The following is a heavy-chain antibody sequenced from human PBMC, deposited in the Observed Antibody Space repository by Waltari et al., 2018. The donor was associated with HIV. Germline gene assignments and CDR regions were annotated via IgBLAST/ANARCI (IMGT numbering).Heavy chain of an antibody. Sequence: QVQLVQSGAEVKKPGSSVKVSCKASGGTFSSYAISWVRQAPGQGLEWMGRIIPILGIANYAQKFQGRVTITADKSTSTAYMELSSLRSEDTAVYYCARDVVFYYGSGSYYNLNWFDPWGQGTLVTVSS. J-gene: IGHJ5*02. CDR1: GGTFSSYA. CDR3: ARDVVFYYGSGSYYNLNWFDP. D-gene: IGHD3-10*01. CDR2: IIPILGIA. V-gene: IGHV1-69*04.